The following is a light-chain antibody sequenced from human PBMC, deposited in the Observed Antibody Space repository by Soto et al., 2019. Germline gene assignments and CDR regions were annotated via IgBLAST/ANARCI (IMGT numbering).Light chain of an antibody. J-gene: IGLJ1*01. Sequence: QLVLTQSPSASASLGASVKLTCTLSSGHSSYAIAWHQQQPEKGPRYLMKRNSDGSHSKGNGIPDRFSGSSSGAERYLTISSLQSEDEADYYYQTWGTGLYDFGTGTKLTVL. CDR1: SGHSSYA. CDR2: RNSDGSH. CDR3: QTWGTGLYD. V-gene: IGLV4-69*01.